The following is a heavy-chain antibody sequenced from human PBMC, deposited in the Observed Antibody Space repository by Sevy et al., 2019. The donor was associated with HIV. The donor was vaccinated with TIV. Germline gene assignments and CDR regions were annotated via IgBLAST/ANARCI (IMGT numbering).Heavy chain of an antibody. CDR1: GFTSSSYA. CDR2: ISGSGDST. CDR3: AKSPPGSSWYGAAFDI. J-gene: IGHJ3*02. V-gene: IGHV3-23*01. D-gene: IGHD6-13*01. Sequence: GGSLRLSCAASGFTSSSYAMSWVRQAPGKGLEWVSAISGSGDSTYYADSVKGRFTISRDNSKNRLYLQMYNLRAEDTAVYYCAKSPPGSSWYGAAFDIWGQGTMVTVSS.